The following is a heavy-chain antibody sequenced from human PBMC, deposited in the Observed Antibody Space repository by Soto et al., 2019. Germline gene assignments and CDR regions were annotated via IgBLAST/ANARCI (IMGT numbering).Heavy chain of an antibody. D-gene: IGHD2-21*01. Sequence: EVQLLESGGGLVQPGGSLRLSCAASGFTFSSYAMSWVRQAPGKGLEWVSAISGSGGSTYYAASVKGRFTISRDNSKNTLYLQMNSLRADDTAVYYCAKDYCGGDCYSYGYFDYWGQGTLVTVSS. CDR2: ISGSGGST. CDR1: GFTFSSYA. V-gene: IGHV3-23*01. CDR3: AKDYCGGDCYSYGYFDY. J-gene: IGHJ4*02.